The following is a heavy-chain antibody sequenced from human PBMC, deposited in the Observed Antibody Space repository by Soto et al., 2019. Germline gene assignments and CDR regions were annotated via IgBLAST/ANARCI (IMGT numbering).Heavy chain of an antibody. CDR3: VILTVAAPDAFDI. D-gene: IGHD6-19*01. CDR1: GFTFSSYA. V-gene: IGHV3-23*01. CDR2: ISGSGGST. Sequence: PGGSLRLSCGASGFTFSSYAMSWVRQAPGKGLEWVSAISGSGGSTYYADSVKGRFTISRDNSKNTLYLQMNSLRAEDTAVYYCVILTVAAPDAFDIWGQGTMVTVSS. J-gene: IGHJ3*02.